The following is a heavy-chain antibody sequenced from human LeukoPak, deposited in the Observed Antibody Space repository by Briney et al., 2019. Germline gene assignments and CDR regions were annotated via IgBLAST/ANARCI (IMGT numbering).Heavy chain of an antibody. D-gene: IGHD6-19*01. J-gene: IGHJ4*02. CDR1: GYTFTDYY. CDR2: INLYSGGA. V-gene: IGHV1-2*04. Sequence: ASVKVSCKASGYTFTDYYMHWVRQAPGQGLEWMGCINLYSGGAHYAQKFQDWLSMTRDTSINTAYMELSSLRSDDTAVYYCARDKAQWLASVDYWGQGTLVTVSS. CDR3: ARDKAQWLASVDY.